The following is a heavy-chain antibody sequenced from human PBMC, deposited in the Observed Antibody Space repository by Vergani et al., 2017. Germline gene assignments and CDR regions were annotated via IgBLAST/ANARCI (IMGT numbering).Heavy chain of an antibody. V-gene: IGHV3-21*02. Sequence: EVQVVQSGGGLVKPGGSLRLSCETSGFIFSDYNLNWVRQAPGSGLEWVASISGRSSYVNYAVSVKGRFTISRDNAKNSLFLQMNSLRAEDTAVYYCARRRYRDVDYWGQGTLVTVSS. D-gene: IGHD3-9*01. CDR2: ISGRSSYV. CDR1: GFIFSDYN. CDR3: ARRRYRDVDY. J-gene: IGHJ4*02.